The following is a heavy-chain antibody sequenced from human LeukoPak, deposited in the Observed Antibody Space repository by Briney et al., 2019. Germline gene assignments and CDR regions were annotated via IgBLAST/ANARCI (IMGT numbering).Heavy chain of an antibody. CDR1: GFTFSTYW. Sequence: GGSLRLSCAASGFTFSTYWMSWVRQAPGKGLECVANIKHDGSEKFYVDSVKGRFTISRDNAENSLYLQLNSLRDEDTAVYYCARITGIEAAGDYWGQGTLVTVSS. CDR2: IKHDGSEK. CDR3: ARITGIEAAGDY. V-gene: IGHV3-7*04. D-gene: IGHD6-25*01. J-gene: IGHJ4*02.